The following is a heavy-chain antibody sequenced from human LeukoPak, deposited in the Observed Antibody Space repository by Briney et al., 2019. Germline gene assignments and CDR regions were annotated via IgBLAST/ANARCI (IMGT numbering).Heavy chain of an antibody. V-gene: IGHV4-39*01. J-gene: IGHJ4*02. Sequence: SETLSLTCTVSGGSISSSSYYWGWIRQPPGEGLEWIGSIYYSGSTYYNPSLKSRVTISVDTSKNQFSLKLSSVTAADTAVYYCARRIVPPSGHPRKYYFDYWGQGTLVTVSS. CDR2: IYYSGST. CDR1: GGSISSSSYY. CDR3: ARRIVPPSGHPRKYYFDY. D-gene: IGHD1-26*01.